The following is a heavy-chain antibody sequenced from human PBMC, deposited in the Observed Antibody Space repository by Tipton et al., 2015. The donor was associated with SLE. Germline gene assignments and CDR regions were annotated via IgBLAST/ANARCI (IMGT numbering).Heavy chain of an antibody. CDR1: GGSFSGYY. CDR3: AREGGYSSSSDAFDI. Sequence: LRLSCAVYGGSFSGYYWSWIRQPPGKGLEWIGSIYYSGSTYYNPSLKSRVTISVDTSKNQFSLKLSSVTAADTAVYYCAREGGYSSSSDAFDIWGQGTMVTVSS. D-gene: IGHD6-6*01. J-gene: IGHJ3*02. CDR2: IYYSGST. V-gene: IGHV4-34*01.